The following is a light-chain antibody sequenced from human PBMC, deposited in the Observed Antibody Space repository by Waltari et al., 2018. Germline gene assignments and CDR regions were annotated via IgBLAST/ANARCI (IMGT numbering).Light chain of an antibody. Sequence: EIVLTQSPGTLSLSPGERATLSCRASQSVSSNYLAWYQQKPGQAPRLLIYGTSSRATGIQDRFSGSGSGTDFTLTISRLEPEDFAVYYCQQYGSSSYTFGQGTKLEIK. V-gene: IGKV3-20*01. J-gene: IGKJ2*01. CDR1: QSVSSNY. CDR2: GTS. CDR3: QQYGSSSYT.